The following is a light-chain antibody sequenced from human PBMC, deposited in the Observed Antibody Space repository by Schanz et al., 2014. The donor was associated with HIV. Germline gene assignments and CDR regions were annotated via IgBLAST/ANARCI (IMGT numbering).Light chain of an antibody. J-gene: IGLJ3*02. V-gene: IGLV2-14*03. Sequence: QSALTQPASVSGSLGQSITISCTGTNRDIGTYDFVSWYQQHPGTAPKLLIYDVTYRPSGVPDRFSGSKSGTSASLAISGLRSEDEADYYCAHWDDSLSGWVFGGGTKLTVL. CDR1: NRDIGTYDF. CDR3: AHWDDSLSGWV. CDR2: DVT.